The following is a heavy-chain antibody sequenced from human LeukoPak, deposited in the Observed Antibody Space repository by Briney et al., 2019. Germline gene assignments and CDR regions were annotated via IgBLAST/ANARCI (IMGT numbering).Heavy chain of an antibody. CDR2: ISSSSSYI. D-gene: IGHD2-2*01. CDR1: GFTFSSYS. CDR3: ARPRGCGSSRCNNFDY. J-gene: IGHJ4*02. Sequence: GGSLRLSCAASGFTFSSYSMNWVRQAPGKGLEWVSSISSSSSYIYYADSVKGRFTISRDNAKNSLYLQMNRLRAEDTAVYYCARPRGCGSSRCNNFDYWGQGTLVTVSS. V-gene: IGHV3-21*01.